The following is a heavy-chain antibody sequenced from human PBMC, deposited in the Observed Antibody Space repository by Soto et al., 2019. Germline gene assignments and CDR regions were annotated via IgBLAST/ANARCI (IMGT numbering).Heavy chain of an antibody. V-gene: IGHV1-18*01. CDR2: ISADNGNT. CDR3: ARRGVLPDY. D-gene: IGHD3-10*01. CDR1: GYTFTNYG. Sequence: ASVKVSCKTSGYTFTNYGISWARQAPGQGLEWMGWISADNGNTNYARNLRGRVTMTTDTSTGTSYMVLRSLTSDDTAVYYCARRGVLPDYWGQGTLVTVSS. J-gene: IGHJ4*02.